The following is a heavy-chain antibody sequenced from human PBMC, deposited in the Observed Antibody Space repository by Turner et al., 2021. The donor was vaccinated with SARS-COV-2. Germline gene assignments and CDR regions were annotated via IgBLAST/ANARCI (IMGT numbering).Heavy chain of an antibody. CDR3: ARTFTAMVRVDY. CDR2: MNHNSGNT. Sequence: QVQLVQSGAEVKKPGSSVKVSCKASGYTFTGYHMPWVRQAPGQGLDWMGWMNHNSGNTGYAQKFQGRVTMTRNTSISTAYMELSSLRSEDTAVYYCARTFTAMVRVDYWGQGTLVTVSS. V-gene: IGHV1-8*02. J-gene: IGHJ4*02. CDR1: GYTFTGYH. D-gene: IGHD5-18*01.